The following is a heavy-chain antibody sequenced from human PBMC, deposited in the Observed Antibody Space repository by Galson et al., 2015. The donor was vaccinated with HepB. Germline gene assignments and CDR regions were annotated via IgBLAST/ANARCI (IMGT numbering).Heavy chain of an antibody. CDR1: GYTFTSYA. Sequence: SVKVSCKASGYTFTSYAMHWVRQAPGQRLEWMGWINAGNGNTKYSQKFQGRVTITRDTSASTAYMELSSLRSEDTAVYYCARGGYCSGGSCGDYYMDVWGKGTTVTVSS. J-gene: IGHJ6*03. CDR2: INAGNGNT. CDR3: ARGGYCSGGSCGDYYMDV. D-gene: IGHD2-15*01. V-gene: IGHV1-3*01.